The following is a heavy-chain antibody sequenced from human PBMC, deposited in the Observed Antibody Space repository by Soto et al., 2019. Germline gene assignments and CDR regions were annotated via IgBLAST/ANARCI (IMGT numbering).Heavy chain of an antibody. CDR2: ISSSSSTI. D-gene: IGHD4-17*01. Sequence: EVQLVESGGGLVQPGGSLRLSCAASGFTFSSYSMNWVRQAPGKGLEWVSYISSSSSTIYYADSVKGRFTISRDNAKNSLYLQMNSLRDEDTAVYYCARDLGATTVTTFFAYWGQGTLVTVSS. CDR1: GFTFSSYS. J-gene: IGHJ4*02. V-gene: IGHV3-48*02. CDR3: ARDLGATTVTTFFAY.